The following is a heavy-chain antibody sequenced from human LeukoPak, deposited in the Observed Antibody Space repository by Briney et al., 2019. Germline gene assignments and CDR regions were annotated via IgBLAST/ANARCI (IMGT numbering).Heavy chain of an antibody. V-gene: IGHV4-34*01. Sequence: SETLSLTCAVYGGSFSGYYWSWIRQPPGKGLEWIGEINNSGSASYNPSLKSRVTISVDTSKNQFSLKLSSETAADTAVYYCARGSGIAATGSRFGMDVWGQGTTVTVSS. J-gene: IGHJ6*02. CDR2: INNSGSA. CDR3: ARGSGIAATGSRFGMDV. D-gene: IGHD6-13*01. CDR1: GGSFSGYY.